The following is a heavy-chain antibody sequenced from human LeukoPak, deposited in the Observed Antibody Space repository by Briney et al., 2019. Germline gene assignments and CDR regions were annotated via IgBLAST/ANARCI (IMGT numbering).Heavy chain of an antibody. CDR3: ATTPSGSYFDY. Sequence: PSETLSLTCTVSGGSISSYYWSWIRQPPGKGLEWIGYIYYSGSTYYNPSLKSRVTISVDTSKNQFSLKLSSVTAADTAVYYCATTPSGSYFDYWGQGTLVTVSS. V-gene: IGHV4-59*06. CDR2: IYYSGST. D-gene: IGHD1-26*01. J-gene: IGHJ4*02. CDR1: GGSISSYY.